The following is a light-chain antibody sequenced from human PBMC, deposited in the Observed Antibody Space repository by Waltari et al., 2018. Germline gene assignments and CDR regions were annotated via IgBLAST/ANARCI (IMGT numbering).Light chain of an antibody. CDR2: DAS. CDR1: QRISSW. V-gene: IGKV1-5*01. Sequence: DIQMTQSPSTLSASVGDSVTITCRASQRISSWLAWYQQKPGKAPKLLIYDASSLESGVPSRFSGSGSGTEFTLTISSLQPDDFATYYCQQYNSYPYTFGQGTKLEIK. J-gene: IGKJ2*01. CDR3: QQYNSYPYT.